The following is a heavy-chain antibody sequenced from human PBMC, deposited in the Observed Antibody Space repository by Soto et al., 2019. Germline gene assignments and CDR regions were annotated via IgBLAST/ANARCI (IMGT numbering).Heavy chain of an antibody. CDR2: FDPEDGET. V-gene: IGHV1-24*01. J-gene: IGHJ2*01. Sequence: GASVKVSCKVSGYTLTELSMHWVRQAPGKGLEWMGGFDPEDGETIYAQKFQGRVTMTEDTSTDTAYMELSSLRSEDTAVYYCAAYDILTGYYWYFDLWGRGTLVTVSS. CDR3: AAYDILTGYYWYFDL. CDR1: GYTLTELS. D-gene: IGHD3-9*01.